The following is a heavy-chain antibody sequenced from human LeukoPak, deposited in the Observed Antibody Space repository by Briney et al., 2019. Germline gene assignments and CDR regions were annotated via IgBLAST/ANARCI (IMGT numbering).Heavy chain of an antibody. V-gene: IGHV3-20*04. J-gene: IGHJ6*03. CDR3: AREGGYCSGGSCYSVSHYYYYMDV. CDR2: INWNGGST. Sequence: GGSLRLSCAASGFTFDDYGMSWVRQAPGKGLEWVSGINWNGGSTGYADSVKGRFTISRDNAKNSLYLQMNSLRAEDTALYYCAREGGYCSGGSCYSVSHYYYYMDVWGKGTTVTVSS. D-gene: IGHD2-15*01. CDR1: GFTFDDYG.